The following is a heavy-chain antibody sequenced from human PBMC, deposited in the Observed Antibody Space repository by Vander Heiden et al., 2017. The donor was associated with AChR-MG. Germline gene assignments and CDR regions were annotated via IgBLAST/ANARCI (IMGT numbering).Heavy chain of an antibody. J-gene: IGHJ2*01. D-gene: IGHD3-10*01. V-gene: IGHV3-13*01. CDR3: ARDPSGSYSLARWYFDL. Sequence: EVQLVESGGGLLQPGGSLRLSCAASGFTFSSYDMHCVRQATGKGLEWVSAIGTAGDTYYPGSVKGRFTISRENAKNSLYLQMNSLRAGDTAVYYCARDPSGSYSLARWYFDLWGRGTLVTVSS. CDR2: IGTAGDT. CDR1: GFTFSSYD.